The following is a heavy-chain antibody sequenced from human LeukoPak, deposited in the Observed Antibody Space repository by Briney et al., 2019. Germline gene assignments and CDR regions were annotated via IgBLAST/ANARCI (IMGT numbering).Heavy chain of an antibody. Sequence: ASVKVSCEASGYTFTSYGISWVRQAPGQGLEWMGWISAYNGNTNYAQKLQGRVTMTTDTSTSTAYMELRSLRPDDTAVYYCARVARLVYADDYWSQGTLVTVSS. CDR3: ARVARLVYADDY. CDR2: ISAYNGNT. V-gene: IGHV1-18*01. CDR1: GYTFTSYG. J-gene: IGHJ4*02. D-gene: IGHD2-8*01.